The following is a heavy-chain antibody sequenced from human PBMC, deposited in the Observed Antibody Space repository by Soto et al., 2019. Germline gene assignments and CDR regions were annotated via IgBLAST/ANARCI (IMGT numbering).Heavy chain of an antibody. CDR3: AKTRGAMIYAISVYGMDV. CDR2: ISGSADST. J-gene: IGHJ6*02. D-gene: IGHD2-8*01. V-gene: IGHV3-23*01. Sequence: EVQLLESGGGFIHPGGSLRLSCAASGFGFSSFAMNWVRQAPGKGLEWVSIISGSADSTFYADSVKGRFTISRDNSKSTLYLQINSLRAEDTGVYYCAKTRGAMIYAISVYGMDVWGQGTTVTVSS. CDR1: GFGFSSFA.